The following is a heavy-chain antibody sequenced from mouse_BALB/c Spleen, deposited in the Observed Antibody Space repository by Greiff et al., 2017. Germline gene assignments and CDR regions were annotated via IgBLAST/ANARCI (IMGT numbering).Heavy chain of an antibody. Sequence: ESGPGLVKPSQSLSLTCSVTGYSITSGYYWNWIRQFPGNKLEWMGYISYDGSNNYNPSLKNRISITRDTSKNQFFLKLNSVTTEDTATYCYARDRKPLWYFDVWGAGTTVTVSS. J-gene: IGHJ1*01. V-gene: IGHV3-6*02. CDR2: ISYDGSN. CDR1: GYSITSGYY. CDR3: ARDRKPLWYFDV.